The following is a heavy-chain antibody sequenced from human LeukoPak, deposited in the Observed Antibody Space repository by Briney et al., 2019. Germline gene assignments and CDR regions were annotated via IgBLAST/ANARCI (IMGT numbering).Heavy chain of an antibody. D-gene: IGHD5-18*01. CDR1: GYTFTSYA. Sequence: ASVKVSCKASGYTFTSYAMNWVRQAPGQGLEWMGWINTNTGNPTYAQGFTGRFVFSLDTSVSTAYLQISSLKSEDTAVYYCARVSEVDTAMVADAFDIWGQGTMVTVSS. CDR2: INTNTGNP. V-gene: IGHV7-4-1*02. CDR3: ARVSEVDTAMVADAFDI. J-gene: IGHJ3*02.